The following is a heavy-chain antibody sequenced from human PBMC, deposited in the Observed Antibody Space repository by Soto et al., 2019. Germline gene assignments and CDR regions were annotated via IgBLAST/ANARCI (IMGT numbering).Heavy chain of an antibody. CDR3: ARCVPGIAAAGSIPDYYYYGMDV. V-gene: IGHV1-3*01. CDR1: GGTFTSYG. Sequence: ASVKVSCKASGGTFTSYGIHWVRQAPGQRLEWTGWINAGNGNTKYSEKFQGRVTITRDNSKNTLYLQMNSLRAEDTAVYYCARCVPGIAAAGSIPDYYYYGMDVWGQGTTVTVSS. D-gene: IGHD6-13*01. J-gene: IGHJ6*02. CDR2: INAGNGNT.